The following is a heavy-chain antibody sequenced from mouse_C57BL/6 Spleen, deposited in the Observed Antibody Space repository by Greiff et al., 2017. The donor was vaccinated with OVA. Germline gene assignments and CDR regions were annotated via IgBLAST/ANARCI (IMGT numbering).Heavy chain of an antibody. J-gene: IGHJ4*01. CDR3: ARDDHYGSSMDY. Sequence: VQLKESGPGLVKPSQSLSLTCSVTGYSITSGYYWNWVRQFPGNKREWMGYISYDGSNNYNPSLKNRISITRDTSKNQFFLKLNSVTTEDTATYYCARDDHYGSSMDYWGQGTSVTVSS. CDR1: GYSITSGYY. V-gene: IGHV3-6*01. D-gene: IGHD1-1*01. CDR2: ISYDGSN.